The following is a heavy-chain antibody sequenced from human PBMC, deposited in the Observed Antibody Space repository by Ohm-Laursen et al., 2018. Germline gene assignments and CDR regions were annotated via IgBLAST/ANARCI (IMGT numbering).Heavy chain of an antibody. CDR1: VFTFSSYA. CDR2: ISGSGGST. D-gene: IGHD6-13*01. J-gene: IGHJ4*02. Sequence: SLRLSCAASVFTFSSYAMSWVRQAPGKGLEWVSAISGSGGSTYYADSVNGRFTIFRDNSKNTLYLQMNSLRAEDTAVYYCAKGRIAAAGRDYWGQGTLVTVSS. CDR3: AKGRIAAAGRDY. V-gene: IGHV3-23*01.